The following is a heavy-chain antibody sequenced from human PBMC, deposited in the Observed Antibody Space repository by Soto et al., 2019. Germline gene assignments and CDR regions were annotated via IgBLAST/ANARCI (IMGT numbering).Heavy chain of an antibody. V-gene: IGHV4-31*03. D-gene: IGHD5-18*01. J-gene: IGHJ4*02. CDR1: GASISSGGYY. Sequence: QVQLQESGPGLVKPSETLSLTCTVSGASISSGGYYWSWIRQHPGKGLEWNGHIFYSGGIYYNPSLKSRLTMSVDTSKNQFSLKLTSLTAADTAVYYCARARQGSYVGTVYYFDYWGQGTLVTVSS. CDR2: IFYSGGI. CDR3: ARARQGSYVGTVYYFDY.